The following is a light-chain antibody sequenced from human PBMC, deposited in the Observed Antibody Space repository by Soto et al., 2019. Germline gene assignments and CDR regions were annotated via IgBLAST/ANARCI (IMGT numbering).Light chain of an antibody. CDR1: SSNIGAGYD. Sequence: QSVLTQPPSVSGAPGQRVTISCTGSSSNIGAGYDVHWYQQLPGTAPKVLIYANSNRSSGVPDRFSGSKSGTSASLAITGLQAEDEAYYYCQSYDSSLSVVFGGGTKLTVL. CDR2: ANS. CDR3: QSYDSSLSVV. V-gene: IGLV1-40*01. J-gene: IGLJ2*01.